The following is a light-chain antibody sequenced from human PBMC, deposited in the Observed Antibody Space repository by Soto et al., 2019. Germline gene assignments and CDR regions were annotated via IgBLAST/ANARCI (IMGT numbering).Light chain of an antibody. CDR2: EVS. Sequence: QSARTQPPSASGSPGQSVTISCTGTSSDVGGYNYVSWYQQHPGKAPKLMIYEVSKRPSGVPDRFSGSKSGNTASLTVSGLQAEDEADYYCSSYAGSNTDVVFGGGTKLTVL. J-gene: IGLJ2*01. CDR1: SSDVGGYNY. CDR3: SSYAGSNTDVV. V-gene: IGLV2-8*01.